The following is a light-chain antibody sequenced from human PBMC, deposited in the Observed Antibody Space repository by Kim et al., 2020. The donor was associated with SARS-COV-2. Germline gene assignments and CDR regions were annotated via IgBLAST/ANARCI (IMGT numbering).Light chain of an antibody. Sequence: QSIPISCTGTNSDIGAYNAVSWYQQHPGKAPKLIIYDVDKRPSGVSSHFSGSKSGNTASLTISGLQAEDEADYHCSSYATSSAPWVFGGGTKVTVL. J-gene: IGLJ3*02. V-gene: IGLV2-14*03. CDR1: NSDIGAYNA. CDR2: DVD. CDR3: SSYATSSAPWV.